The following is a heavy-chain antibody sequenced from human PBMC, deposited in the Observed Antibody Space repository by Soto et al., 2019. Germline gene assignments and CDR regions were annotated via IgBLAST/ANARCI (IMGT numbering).Heavy chain of an antibody. CDR3: ARERPEYYDFWSGQIAFDI. D-gene: IGHD3-3*01. J-gene: IGHJ3*02. CDR1: GYTFTSYG. V-gene: IGHV1-18*01. Sequence: QVQLVQSGAEVKKPGASVKVSCKASGYTFTSYGISWVRQAPGQGLEWMGWISAYNGNTNYAQKLQGRVTMTADTSTSTAYMELRSMRSDDTALYYCARERPEYYDFWSGQIAFDIWGQGTMVTVSS. CDR2: ISAYNGNT.